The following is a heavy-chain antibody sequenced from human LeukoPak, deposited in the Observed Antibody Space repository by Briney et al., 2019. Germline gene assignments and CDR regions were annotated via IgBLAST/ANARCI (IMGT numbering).Heavy chain of an antibody. CDR3: ARDRGDTYYYDSSGYHVY. D-gene: IGHD3-22*01. CDR2: INPNSGGT. Sequence: GASVKVSCKASGYTFTGYYMHWVRQAPGQGIEWMGGINPNSGGTNYAQKFQGRVTMTRDTSISTAYMELSRLRSDDTAVYYCARDRGDTYYYDSSGYHVYWGQRTLVTVSS. J-gene: IGHJ4*02. CDR1: GYTFTGYY. V-gene: IGHV1-2*02.